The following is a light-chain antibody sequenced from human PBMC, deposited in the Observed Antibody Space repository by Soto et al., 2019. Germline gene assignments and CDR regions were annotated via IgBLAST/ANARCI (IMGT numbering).Light chain of an antibody. J-gene: IGLJ1*01. Sequence: QSALTQPASVSGSPGQSITISCTGTSSDVGGYNYVSWYQQHPGKAPKLMIYDVSNRPSGVSNRFSGSKSGHTASLTISGLQAEDEADYYCSSYTSSSTLYVFRTGTKVTVL. CDR3: SSYTSSSTLYV. CDR1: SSDVGGYNY. V-gene: IGLV2-14*01. CDR2: DVS.